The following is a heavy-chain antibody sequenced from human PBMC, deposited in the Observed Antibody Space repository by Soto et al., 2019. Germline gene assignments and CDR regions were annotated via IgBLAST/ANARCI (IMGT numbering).Heavy chain of an antibody. CDR1: GFMFSSHW. CDR2: IKEDGSEK. CDR3: ARDRDTTGWSDALDI. V-gene: IGHV3-7*03. Sequence: ELQLMESGGGLVRPGGSLRLSCAASGFMFSSHWMTWVRQAPGRGLEWVAHIKEDGSEKYYGDSVRGRFVISRDNAKKSLSLLMLSLRAEDTAVYYCARDRDTTGWSDALDIWGQGTMVTVSS. D-gene: IGHD6-19*01. J-gene: IGHJ3*02.